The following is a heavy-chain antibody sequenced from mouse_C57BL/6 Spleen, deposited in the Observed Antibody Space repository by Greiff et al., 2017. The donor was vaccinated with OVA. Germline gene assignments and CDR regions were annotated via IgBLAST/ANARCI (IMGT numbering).Heavy chain of an antibody. J-gene: IGHJ3*01. CDR2: IWRGGST. V-gene: IGHV2-5*01. Sequence: VKLVESGPGLVQPSQSLSITCTVSGFSLTSYGVHWVRQSPGKGLEWLGVIWRGGSTDYTAAFMSRLSITKDNSKSQVFLKMNSLQADDTAIYYCAKDDGVTTGFAYWGQGTLVTVSA. CDR1: GFSLTSYG. D-gene: IGHD2-2*01. CDR3: AKDDGVTTGFAY.